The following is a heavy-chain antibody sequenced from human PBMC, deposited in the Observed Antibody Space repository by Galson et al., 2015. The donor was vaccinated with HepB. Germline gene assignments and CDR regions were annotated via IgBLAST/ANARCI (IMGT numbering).Heavy chain of an antibody. V-gene: IGHV5-10-1*01. D-gene: IGHD2-2*01. J-gene: IGHJ5*02. CDR2: IDPSDSYT. Sequence: QSGAEVKKPGESLRISCKGSGYSFTSYWISWVRQMPGKGLEWMGRIDPSDSYTNYSPSFQGHVTISADKSISTAYLQWSSLKASDTAMYYCARQDIVVVPGGAWHWFDPWGQGTLVTVSS. CDR1: GYSFTSYW. CDR3: ARQDIVVVPGGAWHWFDP.